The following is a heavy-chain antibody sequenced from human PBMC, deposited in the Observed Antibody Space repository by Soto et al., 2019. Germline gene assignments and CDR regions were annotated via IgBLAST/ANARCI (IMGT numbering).Heavy chain of an antibody. J-gene: IGHJ4*02. CDR1: GFTFTTYP. Sequence: GGSLRLSCAASGFTFTTYPFHWVRQAPGKGLEWVAVISYDGSNKYYADSVKGRFTISRDNSKNTLYLQMNSLRAEDTAVYYCAREGYCSGGSCSIFGYWGQGTLVTVSS. CDR2: ISYDGSNK. V-gene: IGHV3-30-3*01. CDR3: AREGYCSGGSCSIFGY. D-gene: IGHD2-15*01.